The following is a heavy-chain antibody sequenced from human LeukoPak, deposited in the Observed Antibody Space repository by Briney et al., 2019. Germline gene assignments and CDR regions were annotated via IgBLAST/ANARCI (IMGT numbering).Heavy chain of an antibody. D-gene: IGHD3-16*01. CDR3: ARVWSEFDY. J-gene: IGHJ4*02. CDR2: ISPDGSTT. CDR1: GFTFRTYW. Sequence: GGSLRLSCAASGFTFRTYWMHWVRQPPGKGLVWVSRISPDGSTTTYADSVKGRFTISRDDSKNTVFLQMDSLGVDDTAMYYCARVWSEFDYWGQGALVTVSS. V-gene: IGHV3-74*01.